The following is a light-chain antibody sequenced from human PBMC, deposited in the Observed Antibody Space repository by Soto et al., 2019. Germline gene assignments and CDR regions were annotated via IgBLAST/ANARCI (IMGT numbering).Light chain of an antibody. CDR1: QSISSY. J-gene: IGKJ1*01. V-gene: IGKV1-39*01. CDR3: QQSYSXLWT. Sequence: DIQMTQSPSSLSASVGDRVTITCRASQSISSYLNWYQQKPGKAPKLLIYAASSLQSGVPSRFSGSGSGTDFTLTISSLQPEDFATYYCQQSYSXLWTFGQGTKVDIK. CDR2: AAS.